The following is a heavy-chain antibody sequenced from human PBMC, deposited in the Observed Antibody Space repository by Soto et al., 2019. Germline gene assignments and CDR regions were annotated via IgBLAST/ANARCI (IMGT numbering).Heavy chain of an antibody. D-gene: IGHD5-18*01. V-gene: IGHV3-30*18. CDR1: GFTFSSYG. J-gene: IGHJ6*02. Sequence: VGSLRLSCAASGFTFSSYGIHWVRQAPGKGLEWVALISYDGTDKYYADSVKGRFTISRDNSKNTLYLQMSSLGPEDTAVYYCVKERYAQLWLEDYGMDVWGQGTTVTVSS. CDR3: VKERYAQLWLEDYGMDV. CDR2: ISYDGTDK.